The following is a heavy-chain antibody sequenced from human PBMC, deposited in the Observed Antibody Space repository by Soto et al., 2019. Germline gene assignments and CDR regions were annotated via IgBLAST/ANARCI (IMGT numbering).Heavy chain of an antibody. CDR2: SSGSGGST. V-gene: IGHV3-23*01. D-gene: IGHD4-17*01. CDR1: GFTFSSYA. Sequence: EVQLLESGGGLVQPGGSLRLSCAASGFTFSSYAMSWVRQAPGKGLEWVSASSGSGGSTYYADSVKGRFTISRDNSKNALYLQMNILRAEDTAVYYCAKGSTVVTPGYWGQGTLVTVSS. CDR3: AKGSTVVTPGY. J-gene: IGHJ4*02.